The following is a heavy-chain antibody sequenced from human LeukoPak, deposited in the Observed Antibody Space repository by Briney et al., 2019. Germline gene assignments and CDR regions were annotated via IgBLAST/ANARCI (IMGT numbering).Heavy chain of an antibody. CDR2: ISRSNSYI. CDR1: GFTFNSYR. D-gene: IGHD6-19*01. CDR3: ARDVLGVAARGSNWFDP. Sequence: GGSLTLSCAPSGFTFNSYRMIGVRQAPGKGLDWVSSISRSNSYIYYADSVKGRFTISRDNAKNSLYLQMNSLRAEDRAVYYCARDVLGVAARGSNWFDPWGQGTLVTVSS. J-gene: IGHJ5*02. V-gene: IGHV3-21*01.